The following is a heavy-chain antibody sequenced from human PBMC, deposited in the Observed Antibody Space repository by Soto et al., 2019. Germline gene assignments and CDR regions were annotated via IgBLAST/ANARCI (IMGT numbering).Heavy chain of an antibody. D-gene: IGHD3-10*01. Sequence: PSETLSLTCTVSGASVNTYSWSWIRQPAGKGLEWIGCIYTSASTNYSPSLKGRLTLSVDTSKNQVSLKLTSVTAADTAIYYCAKDREEGYNFYYGMDVWGQGATVTVSS. CDR3: AKDREEGYNFYYGMDV. CDR2: IYTSAST. V-gene: IGHV4-4*07. CDR1: GASVNTYS. J-gene: IGHJ6*02.